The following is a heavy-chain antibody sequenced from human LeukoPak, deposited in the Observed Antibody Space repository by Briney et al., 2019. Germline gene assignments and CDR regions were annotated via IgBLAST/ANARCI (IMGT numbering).Heavy chain of an antibody. CDR1: GYTFTGYY. Sequence: ASVKVSCKASGYTFTGYYMHWVRQAPGQGLEWMGWINPNSGGTNYAQKFQGRVTMTRDTSISTAYMELSRLRSDDTAVYYCARDYHDYGDYNWFDPWGQGTLVTVSP. V-gene: IGHV1-2*02. J-gene: IGHJ5*02. CDR2: INPNSGGT. D-gene: IGHD4-17*01. CDR3: ARDYHDYGDYNWFDP.